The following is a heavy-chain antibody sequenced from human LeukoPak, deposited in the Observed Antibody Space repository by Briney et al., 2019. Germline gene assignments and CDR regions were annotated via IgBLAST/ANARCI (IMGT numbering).Heavy chain of an antibody. Sequence: GGSLTLSCAASGFTFDDYGMSWVRQAPGKGLEWVSGINWNGGSTGYADSVKGRFTISRDNAKNSLYLQMNSLRAEDTALYYCARGDDSSGYSRGYYYYYMDVWGKGTTVTVSS. CDR1: GFTFDDYG. D-gene: IGHD3-22*01. CDR3: ARGDDSSGYSRGYYYYYMDV. J-gene: IGHJ6*03. V-gene: IGHV3-20*04. CDR2: INWNGGST.